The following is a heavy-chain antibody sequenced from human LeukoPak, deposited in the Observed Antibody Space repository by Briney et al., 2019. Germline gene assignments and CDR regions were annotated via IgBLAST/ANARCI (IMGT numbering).Heavy chain of an antibody. CDR3: ARDGGDSSGYYWGLGY. J-gene: IGHJ4*02. D-gene: IGHD3-22*01. CDR2: ISGGGGST. Sequence: GGSLRLSCAASEFTFSNYGMSWVRQAPGKGLQWVSAISGGGGSTYYADSVKGRFTISRDNAKGTLYLQMNSLRPEDTAVYYCARDGGDSSGYYWGLGYWGQGTLVTVSS. CDR1: EFTFSNYG. V-gene: IGHV3-23*01.